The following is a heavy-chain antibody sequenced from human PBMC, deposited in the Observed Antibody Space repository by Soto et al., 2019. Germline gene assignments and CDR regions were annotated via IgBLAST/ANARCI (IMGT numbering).Heavy chain of an antibody. CDR2: ITSGSKYI. CDR3: AIIDGVTWSDP. CDR1: GFPFDRYT. Sequence: PGGSLRLSCAASGFPFDRYTMHCVRQAPGKGLEWVSSITSGSKYIYYGDSVKGRFTISRDNAKNSVYLHMNSLRAEDTAIYYCAIIDGVTWSDPWGQGTLVTVSS. J-gene: IGHJ5*02. V-gene: IGHV3-21*01. D-gene: IGHD5-18*01.